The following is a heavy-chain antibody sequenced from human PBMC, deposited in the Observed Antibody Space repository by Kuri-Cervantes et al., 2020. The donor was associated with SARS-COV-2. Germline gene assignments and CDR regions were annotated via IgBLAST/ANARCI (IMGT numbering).Heavy chain of an antibody. V-gene: IGHV4-4*07. D-gene: IGHD5-18*01. CDR3: ATVSYSYASQGYYYYYYMDV. J-gene: IGHJ6*03. CDR1: GGSISSYY. CDR2: MYASGGT. Sequence: SETLSLTCTVSGGSISSYYWSWIRQSAGKGLEWIGLMYASGGTKYNPSLKSRVTMSVDTSKNQLSLKLRSVAAADTAVYYCATVSYSYASQGYYYYYYMDVWSKGTTVTVSS.